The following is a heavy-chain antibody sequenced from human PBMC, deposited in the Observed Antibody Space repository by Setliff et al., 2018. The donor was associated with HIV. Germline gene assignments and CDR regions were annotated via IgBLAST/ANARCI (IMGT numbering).Heavy chain of an antibody. Sequence: SVKVSCKASGGTFSSYAISWVRQAPGQGLEWMGRIIPIFGTANYAQKFQGRVTITADKSTSTAYMELSSLRSEDTAVYYCARGYCSGGSCRRVWYFDLWGRGTLVTVSS. CDR1: GGTFSSYA. CDR2: IIPIFGTA. D-gene: IGHD2-15*01. CDR3: ARGYCSGGSCRRVWYFDL. J-gene: IGHJ2*01. V-gene: IGHV1-69*06.